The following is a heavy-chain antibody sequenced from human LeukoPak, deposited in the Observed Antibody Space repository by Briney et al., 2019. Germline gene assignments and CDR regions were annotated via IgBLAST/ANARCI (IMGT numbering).Heavy chain of an antibody. J-gene: IGHJ6*02. CDR2: IDWDDDK. CDR3: ARIQVTMVRGVIYYYGMDV. D-gene: IGHD3-10*01. Sequence: SGPALVKPTQTLTLTCTFSGFSLSTSGMCVSWIRQPPGKALEWLARIDWDDDKYYSTSLKTRLTISKDTSKNQVVLTMTNMDPVDTATYYCARIQVTMVRGVIYYYGMDVWGQGTTVTVSS. V-gene: IGHV2-70*11. CDR1: GFSLSTSGMC.